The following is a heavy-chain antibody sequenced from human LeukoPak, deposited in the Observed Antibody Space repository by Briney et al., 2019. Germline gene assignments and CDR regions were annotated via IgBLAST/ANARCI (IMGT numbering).Heavy chain of an antibody. J-gene: IGHJ5*02. CDR2: INHSGST. CDR1: GGSFSGYY. D-gene: IGHD1-14*01. CDR3: ARPRGSLTRNTRWFDP. V-gene: IGHV4-34*01. Sequence: SETLSLTCAVYGGSFSGYYWSWIRQPPGKGLEWIGEINHSGSTNYNPSLKSRVTISVDTSKNQFSLKLSSVTAADTAVYYCARPRGSLTRNTRWFDPRGQGTLVTVSS.